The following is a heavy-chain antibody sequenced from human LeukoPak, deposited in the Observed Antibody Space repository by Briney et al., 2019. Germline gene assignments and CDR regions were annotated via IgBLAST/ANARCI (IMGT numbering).Heavy chain of an antibody. Sequence: SETLSLTCTVSGGSISSYYWTWIRQPPGKGLEWIGYIYNSVNTDSDPSLKSRVTISVDKSKNQFSLKLRSVTAADTAVYYCTRGLHAEYWGQGTLVTVSS. CDR1: GGSISSYY. V-gene: IGHV4-59*01. CDR2: IYNSVNT. J-gene: IGHJ4*02. D-gene: IGHD4-17*01. CDR3: TRGLHAEY.